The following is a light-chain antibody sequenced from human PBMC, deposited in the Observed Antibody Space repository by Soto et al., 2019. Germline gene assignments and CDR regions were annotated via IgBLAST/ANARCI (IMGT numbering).Light chain of an antibody. CDR3: AAWDDNLSGFYV. Sequence: QSVGTQSPWACGTPGQRVTISCSGSASTIGRNYVYWYQQLPGTAPKLLIYRNSQRPSGVPDRFSGSKSGTSASLAISGLRSEDEADYYCAAWDDNLSGFYVFGDGTKVTVL. CDR1: ASTIGRNY. J-gene: IGLJ1*01. CDR2: RNS. V-gene: IGLV1-47*01.